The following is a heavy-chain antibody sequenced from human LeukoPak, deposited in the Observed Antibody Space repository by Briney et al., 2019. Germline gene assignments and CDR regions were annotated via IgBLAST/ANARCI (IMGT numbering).Heavy chain of an antibody. Sequence: PGGSLRLSCAASGFTFRNYVIHWVRQAPGKGLEWVAVTSSDLNVKLYADSVKGRFTISRDNSKNTLYLQMNSLRAEDTAVYYCARDRSWGHWYFDLWGRGTLVTVSS. V-gene: IGHV3-30*14. D-gene: IGHD7-27*01. CDR3: ARDRSWGHWYFDL. CDR2: TSSDLNVK. J-gene: IGHJ2*01. CDR1: GFTFRNYV.